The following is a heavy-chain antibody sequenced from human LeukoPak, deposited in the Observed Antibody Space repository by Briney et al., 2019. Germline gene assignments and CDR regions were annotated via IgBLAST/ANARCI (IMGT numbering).Heavy chain of an antibody. V-gene: IGHV3-30*02. J-gene: IGHJ4*02. CDR3: ARDQGSVDYFDY. CDR1: GFTFSSYG. CDR2: IRYDGSNK. Sequence: PGGSLRLSCAASGFTFSSYGMHWVRQAPGKGLEWVAFIRYDGSNKYYADSVKGRFTISRDNSKNTLYLQMNSLRAEDTAVYYCARDQGSVDYFDYWGQGTLVTVSS.